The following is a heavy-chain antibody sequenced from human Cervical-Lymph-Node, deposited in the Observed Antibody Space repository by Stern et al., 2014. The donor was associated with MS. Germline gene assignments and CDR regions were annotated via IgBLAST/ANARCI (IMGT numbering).Heavy chain of an antibody. V-gene: IGHV1-69*01. Sequence: QVQLGQSGAEVKKPGSSVKVSCKASGGTFSSYAISWVRQAPGQGLEWMGGIIPIFGTANYAQNVQGRVPISAAESTRAAYMELRSLRSEDTAVYYCARGYYYGSGSYSYWGQGTLVTVSS. J-gene: IGHJ4*02. D-gene: IGHD3-10*01. CDR2: IIPIFGTA. CDR3: ARGYYYGSGSYSY. CDR1: GGTFSSYA.